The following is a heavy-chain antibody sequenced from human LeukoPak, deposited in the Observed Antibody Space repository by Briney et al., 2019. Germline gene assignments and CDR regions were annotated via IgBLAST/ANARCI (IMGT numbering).Heavy chain of an antibody. D-gene: IGHD3-22*01. CDR3: ARFRYYYDSSGYYSDYYYYYYMDV. V-gene: IGHV5-51*01. J-gene: IGHJ6*03. Sequence: GESLKISCKGSGYSFTSYWSGWVRQMPGKGRKWMGIFYPGDSPTRYSPSFQGQVTISADKSISTAYLQWSSLKASDTAMYYCARFRYYYDSSGYYSDYYYYYYMDVWGKGTTVTVSS. CDR2: FYPGDSPT. CDR1: GYSFTSYW.